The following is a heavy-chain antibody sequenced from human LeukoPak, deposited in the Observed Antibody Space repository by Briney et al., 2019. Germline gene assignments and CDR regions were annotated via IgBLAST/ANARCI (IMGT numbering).Heavy chain of an antibody. CDR2: IYYNGYT. Sequence: SETLSLTCSVSGGSISSYYWTWIRQSPGKGLEWIGYIYYNGYTNFNPSLKSPVTLSVDTSNNQFSLEVASVTAADTAVYYCARAPPRGGWFDPWGQGTLVTVSS. CDR1: GGSISSYY. D-gene: IGHD3-10*01. J-gene: IGHJ5*02. CDR3: ARAPPRGGWFDP. V-gene: IGHV4-59*01.